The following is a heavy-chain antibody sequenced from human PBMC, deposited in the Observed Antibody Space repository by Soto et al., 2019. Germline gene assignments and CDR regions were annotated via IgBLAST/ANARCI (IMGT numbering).Heavy chain of an antibody. V-gene: IGHV3-48*03. J-gene: IGHJ6*02. CDR2: ISSSGSTI. Sequence: GGSLRLSCAASGFTFSSYEMNWVRQAPGKGLERVSYISSSGSTIYYAVSVKGRFTISRDNAKSSLYLQMNSLRAVDTAVYYFARLDWSSTSFDRHNGMDVWAKGPR. CDR1: GFTFSSYE. CDR3: ARLDWSSTSFDRHNGMDV. D-gene: IGHD2-2*01.